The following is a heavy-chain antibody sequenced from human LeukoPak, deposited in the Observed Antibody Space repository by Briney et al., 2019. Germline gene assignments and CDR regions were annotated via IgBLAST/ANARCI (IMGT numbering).Heavy chain of an antibody. CDR2: IYYSGST. CDR1: GGSISSYY. CDR3: ARPKFSGSFTLFDY. Sequence: PSETLSLTCTVSGGSISSYYWSWIRQPPGKGLEWIGSIYYSGSTNYNPSLKSRVTISLDTSRNQFSLKLSSVTAADTAVYYCARPKFSGSFTLFDYWGQGTLVTVSS. V-gene: IGHV4-59*08. D-gene: IGHD1-26*01. J-gene: IGHJ4*02.